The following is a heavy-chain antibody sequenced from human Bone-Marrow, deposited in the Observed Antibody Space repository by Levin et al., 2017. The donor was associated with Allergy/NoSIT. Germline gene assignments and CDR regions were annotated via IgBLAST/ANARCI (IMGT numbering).Heavy chain of an antibody. CDR1: GLPFSDTW. J-gene: IGHJ6*02. Sequence: PGGSLRLSCAVSGLPFSDTWMSWVRQAPGKGLEWIGRIQSETAGGTTDSAAAVKGRFTISRDDSKNTLYLQMSSLKTEDTAVYYCTTDGLMDVWGQGTTVRVS. D-gene: IGHD3/OR15-3a*01. CDR2: IQSETAGGTT. CDR3: TTDGLMDV. V-gene: IGHV3-15*01.